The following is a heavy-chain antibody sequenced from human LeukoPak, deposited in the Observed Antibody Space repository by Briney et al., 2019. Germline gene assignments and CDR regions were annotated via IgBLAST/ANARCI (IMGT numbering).Heavy chain of an antibody. CDR3: ARGAIVGATRLYYFDY. J-gene: IGHJ4*02. Sequence: PSETLSLTCTVSGVSSSSYYWSWIRPPPGKGLEWIGYIYYSGSTNYNPSLKRRVTISVDTSKNQFSLKLSSVTAADTAVYYCARGAIVGATRLYYFDYWGQGTLVTVSS. CDR1: GVSSSSYY. D-gene: IGHD1-26*01. CDR2: IYYSGST. V-gene: IGHV4-59*01.